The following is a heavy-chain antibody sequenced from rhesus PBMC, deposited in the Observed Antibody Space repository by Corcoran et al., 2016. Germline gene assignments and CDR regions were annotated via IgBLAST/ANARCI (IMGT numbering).Heavy chain of an antibody. CDR2: SSGSSGST. Sequence: QLQLQESGPGLVKPSETLSLTCAVSGGSVSSSNWWSWIRQPPGKGLEWIGYSSGSSGSTYYNPSLKSRVTISTGTSKNQFSLKLSSVTAADTAVYYCARRKVLFDYWGQGVLVTVSS. J-gene: IGHJ4*01. CDR1: GGSVSSSNW. CDR3: ARRKVLFDY. V-gene: IGHV4-65*01.